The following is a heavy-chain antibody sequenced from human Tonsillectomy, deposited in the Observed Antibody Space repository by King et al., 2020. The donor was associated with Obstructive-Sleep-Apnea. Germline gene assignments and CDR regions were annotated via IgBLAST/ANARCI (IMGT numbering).Heavy chain of an antibody. CDR2: ISYSGST. Sequence: VQLQESGPGLVKPSETLSLTCTVSGGSISSYYWSWIRQPPGKGLEWIGYISYSGSTNYNPSLKSRVTISVDTSKNQFSLKRSSVTAADTAVYYCARSLDSSGYYYTNYWGQGTLVTVSS. CDR3: ARSLDSSGYYYTNY. CDR1: GGSISSYY. V-gene: IGHV4-59*08. D-gene: IGHD3-22*01. J-gene: IGHJ4*02.